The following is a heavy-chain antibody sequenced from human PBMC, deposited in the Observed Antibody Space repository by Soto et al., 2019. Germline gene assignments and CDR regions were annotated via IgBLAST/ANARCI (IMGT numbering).Heavy chain of an antibody. CDR2: VDSSGRT. Sequence: PGGSLRLSCAASGFTFSNYAMSWVRQAPGKGPEWVSLVDSSGRTYYTDSVEGRFTVSRDNSENTVYLQMNSLRVEDTAVYYCAKWLRGGSYSCDHWGKGTLVTVS. D-gene: IGHD1-26*01. V-gene: IGHV3-23*01. J-gene: IGHJ5*02. CDR1: GFTFSNYA. CDR3: AKWLRGGSYSCDH.